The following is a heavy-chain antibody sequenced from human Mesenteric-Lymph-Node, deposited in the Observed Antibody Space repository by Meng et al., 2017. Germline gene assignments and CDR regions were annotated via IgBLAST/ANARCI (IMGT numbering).Heavy chain of an antibody. J-gene: IGHJ1*01. D-gene: IGHD6-19*01. CDR3: ARGNQWLDGSEYFQH. CDR2: IIPIFGTA. V-gene: IGHV1-69*06. Sequence: SVKVSCKASGGTFSSYAISWVRQAPGQGLEWMGGIIPIFGTANYAQKFQGRVTITADKSTSTAYMELSSLRSEDTAVYYCARGNQWLDGSEYFQHWGQGSLVTVSS. CDR1: GGTFSSYA.